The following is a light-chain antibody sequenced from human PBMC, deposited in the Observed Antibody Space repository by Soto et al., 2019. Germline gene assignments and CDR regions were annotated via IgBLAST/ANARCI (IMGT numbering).Light chain of an antibody. CDR1: QTISSW. J-gene: IGKJ2*01. CDR3: QQYNSYQYT. V-gene: IGKV1-5*01. Sequence: DIQMTQSPSTLSGSVGDRVTITCRASQTISSWLAWYQQKPGKAPKLLIYDASTLETGVPSRFSGSGSGTDFTLTISSLQPDDFATYYCQQYNSYQYTFGQGTKVDIK. CDR2: DAS.